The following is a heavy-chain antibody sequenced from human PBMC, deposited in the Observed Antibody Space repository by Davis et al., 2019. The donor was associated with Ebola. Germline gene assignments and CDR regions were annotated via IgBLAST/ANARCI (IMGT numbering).Heavy chain of an antibody. CDR1: GDRVSSGG. CDR2: TYYSSKWYN. J-gene: IGHJ6*04. D-gene: IGHD5-18*01. Sequence: HSQTLSLTCAISGDRVSSGGWNWIRQSPSRGLEWLGRTYYSSKWYNDYAVSVKSRITINPDTSKNQFSLQLNSVTPEDTALYYCARGWLRVGMDVWGEGTTVTVSS. CDR3: ARGWLRVGMDV. V-gene: IGHV6-1*01.